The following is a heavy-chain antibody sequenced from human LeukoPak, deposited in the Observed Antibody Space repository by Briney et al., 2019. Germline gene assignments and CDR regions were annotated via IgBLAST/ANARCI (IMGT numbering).Heavy chain of an antibody. Sequence: PGGSLRLSCAASGFTFSSYWMHGVRQAPGKGLVWVSRIKSDWSATNYADSVKGRFTISRDNDKNTLSLQMNSLRVEDTAVYYCAREKLTGHSSSWYINYFDYWGQGTLVTVSS. V-gene: IGHV3-74*01. CDR1: GFTFSSYW. D-gene: IGHD6-13*01. CDR2: IKSDWSAT. CDR3: AREKLTGHSSSWYINYFDY. J-gene: IGHJ4*02.